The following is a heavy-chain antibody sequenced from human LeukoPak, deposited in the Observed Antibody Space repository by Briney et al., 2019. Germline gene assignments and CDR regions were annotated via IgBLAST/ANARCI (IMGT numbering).Heavy chain of an antibody. CDR3: AKWGDYDVLTGYYVSDY. Sequence: GGVLRTSCASSGFTFSNYAMSWVRQAPGKGLEWVSAITGSGGNTYYADSVRGRFTISRDNSKNTVFLQMNSLRAEDTAVYYCAKWGDYDVLTGYYVSDYWGQGTLVTVSS. CDR2: ITGSGGNT. D-gene: IGHD3-9*01. CDR1: GFTFSNYA. J-gene: IGHJ4*02. V-gene: IGHV3-23*01.